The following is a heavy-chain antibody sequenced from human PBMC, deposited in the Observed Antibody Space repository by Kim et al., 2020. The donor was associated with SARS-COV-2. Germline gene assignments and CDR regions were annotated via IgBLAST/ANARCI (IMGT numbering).Heavy chain of an antibody. D-gene: IGHD3-3*01. CDR3: ARHILRSRQKQYWFDP. V-gene: IGHV4-39*01. Sequence: SETLSLTCTVSGGSISDTNYWWGWIRQPPGKGLEWIGSIYYSGSSYYKPSLKSRVIIFVDMSKNQFSLKLSSVTAADTAVYYCARHILRSRQKQYWFDPWGQGTLVTVSS. J-gene: IGHJ5*02. CDR1: GGSISDTNYW. CDR2: IYYSGSS.